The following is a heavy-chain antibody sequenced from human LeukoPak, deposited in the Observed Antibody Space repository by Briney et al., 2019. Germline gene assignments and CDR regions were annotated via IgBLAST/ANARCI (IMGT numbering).Heavy chain of an antibody. Sequence: ASVKVSCKVSGYTLTELSMHWVRQAPGKGLEWMGGFEPEEGETIYAQKFQGKVTMTEDTSSDTAYMELSSLRSEDTAVYYCATVRPTDDPYYFDYWGQGTLVTVSS. CDR2: FEPEEGET. CDR1: GYTLTELS. J-gene: IGHJ4*02. CDR3: ATVRPTDDPYYFDY. V-gene: IGHV1-24*01. D-gene: IGHD2-21*01.